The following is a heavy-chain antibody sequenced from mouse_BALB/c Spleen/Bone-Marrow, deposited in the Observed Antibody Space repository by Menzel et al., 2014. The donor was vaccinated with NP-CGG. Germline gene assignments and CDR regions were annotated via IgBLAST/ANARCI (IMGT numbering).Heavy chain of an antibody. D-gene: IGHD2-10*02. J-gene: IGHJ2*01. CDR2: INRNGGSN. CDR1: GFTFSSYG. V-gene: IGHV5-6-3*01. CDR3: ARERWYGNDRIFVY. Sequence: DVNLVESGGGLVQPGGSLKLSCAASGFTFSSYGMSWVRQTPEKWLELVATINRNGGSNYYSDSLKGRFTISRVNAKNALYPQMSSLKAEDTAIYYFARERWYGNDRIFVYWGQGTTLTVSS.